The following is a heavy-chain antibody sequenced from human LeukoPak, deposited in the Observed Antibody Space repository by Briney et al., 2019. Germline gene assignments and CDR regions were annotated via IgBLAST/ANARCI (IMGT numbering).Heavy chain of an antibody. CDR2: IYHSGST. CDR3: ARTRDSSGFSYPDY. Sequence: SETLSLTCTVSGYSISSGYYWGWIRQPPGKGLEWIGSIYHSGSTYYNPSLKSRVTISVDTSKNQFSLKLSSVTAADTAVYYCARTRDSSGFSYPDYWGQGTLVTVSS. V-gene: IGHV4-38-2*02. CDR1: GYSISSGYY. D-gene: IGHD3-22*01. J-gene: IGHJ4*02.